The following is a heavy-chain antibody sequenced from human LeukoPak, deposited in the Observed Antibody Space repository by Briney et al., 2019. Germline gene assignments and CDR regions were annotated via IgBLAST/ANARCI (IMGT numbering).Heavy chain of an antibody. CDR2: IYQSGST. CDR1: GGSISSSNW. CDR3: ARGEQYGSGTVQFDY. J-gene: IGHJ4*02. D-gene: IGHD3-10*01. Sequence: SGTLSLTCSVSGGSISSSNWWSWVRQPPGKGLEWIGEIYQSGSTNYNPTLKSRVTMSVDKSRNQFSLSLTSVTAADTAVYYCARGEQYGSGTVQFDYWAREPWSPSPQ. V-gene: IGHV4-4*02.